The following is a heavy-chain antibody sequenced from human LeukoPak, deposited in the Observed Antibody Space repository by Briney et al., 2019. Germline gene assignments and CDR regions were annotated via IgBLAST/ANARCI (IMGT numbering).Heavy chain of an antibody. D-gene: IGHD1-26*01. J-gene: IGHJ4*02. CDR2: IYPGDSDT. Sequence: GESLKISCKGSGYSFTSYWIGWVRQMPGKGLEWMGIIYPGDSDTRYSPSFQGQVTISADKSISTAYLQWSSLKASDTAMYYCARQRVGATGPYYFDYWGQGALVTVSS. CDR1: GYSFTSYW. CDR3: ARQRVGATGPYYFDY. V-gene: IGHV5-51*01.